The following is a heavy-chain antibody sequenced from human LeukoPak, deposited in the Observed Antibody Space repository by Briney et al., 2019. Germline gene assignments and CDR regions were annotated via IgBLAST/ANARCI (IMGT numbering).Heavy chain of an antibody. CDR1: GGSISSGSRY. Sequence: SETLSLTCTVFGGSISSGSRYWNWIRQPAGKGLEWIGRIYSSGSTNYNPSLKSRVTISVDTSKNQFSLKLSSVTAADTAVYYCANFHSSGYYYSDYWGQGTLVTVSS. D-gene: IGHD3-22*01. CDR3: ANFHSSGYYYSDY. V-gene: IGHV4-61*02. J-gene: IGHJ4*02. CDR2: IYSSGST.